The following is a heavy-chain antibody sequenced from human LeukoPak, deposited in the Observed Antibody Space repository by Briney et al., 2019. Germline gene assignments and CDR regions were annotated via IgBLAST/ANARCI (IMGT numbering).Heavy chain of an antibody. CDR1: GFTFSNYA. V-gene: IGHV3-23*01. D-gene: IGHD6-19*01. J-gene: IGHJ4*02. CDR2: ISGSGDTT. Sequence: GGSLRLSCAASGFTFSNYAMSWVRQAPGKGLEWVSSISGSGDTTFYADSVKGRFTISRDNSKNTLNLQMNGLRAEDTAVYYRAKAPSAGYVGWYIDYWGQGTLVPVSS. CDR3: AKAPSAGYVGWYIDY.